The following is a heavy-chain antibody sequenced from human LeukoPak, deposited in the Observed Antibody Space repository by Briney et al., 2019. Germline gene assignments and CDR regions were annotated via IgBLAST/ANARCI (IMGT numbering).Heavy chain of an antibody. J-gene: IGHJ3*02. CDR1: GYTFTSYV. V-gene: IGHV1-18*01. Sequence: GASAKVSCKPSGYTFTSYVISWVRQAAGQGLEWMGWINAYNGNTNYAQKLQGRVTITTDTSTSTAYNELRSRRSDETAVYYCARAPPHHSSSTSCYPEDAFDIWGQGTMVTVSS. CDR2: INAYNGNT. D-gene: IGHD2-2*01. CDR3: ARAPPHHSSSTSCYPEDAFDI.